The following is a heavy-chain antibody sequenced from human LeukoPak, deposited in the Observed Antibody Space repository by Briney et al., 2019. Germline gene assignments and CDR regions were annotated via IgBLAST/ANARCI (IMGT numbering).Heavy chain of an antibody. CDR2: IYHSGST. Sequence: SETLSLTCTVSGGSISSYYWGWIRQPPGKGREWIGSIYHSGSTYYNPSLKSRVTISVDTSKNQFSLKLSSVTAADTAVYYCARGLGPDYWGQGTLVTVSS. V-gene: IGHV4-38-2*02. CDR3: ARGLGPDY. CDR1: GGSISSYY. J-gene: IGHJ4*02.